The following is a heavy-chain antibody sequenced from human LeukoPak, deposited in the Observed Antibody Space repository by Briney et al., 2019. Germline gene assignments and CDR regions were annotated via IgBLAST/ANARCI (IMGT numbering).Heavy chain of an antibody. Sequence: GASVKVSCKASGGTFSSYAISWVRQAPGQGLEWMGGITPIFGTANYAQKFQGRVTITADESTSTAYMELSSLRSEDTAVYYCARDGSSIVATATYNWFDPWGQGTLVTVSS. V-gene: IGHV1-69*13. CDR3: ARDGSSIVATATYNWFDP. J-gene: IGHJ5*02. CDR2: ITPIFGTA. CDR1: GGTFSSYA. D-gene: IGHD5-12*01.